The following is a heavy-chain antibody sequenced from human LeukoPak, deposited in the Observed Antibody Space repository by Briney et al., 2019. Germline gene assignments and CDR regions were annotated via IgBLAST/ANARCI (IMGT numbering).Heavy chain of an antibody. V-gene: IGHV1-18*01. J-gene: IGHJ4*02. D-gene: IGHD6-19*01. CDR2: ISAYNAKT. CDR1: GYSFTKYG. CDR3: ARSSAIAVAGHFDY. Sequence: GASVRVSCKASGYSFTKYGVTCVRQAPGQGLEWMGWISAYNAKTTYAQRFQGRVSMTTDASTNTAYMELRGLRFDDTAVFYCARSSAIAVAGHFDYWGQGSLVTVSS.